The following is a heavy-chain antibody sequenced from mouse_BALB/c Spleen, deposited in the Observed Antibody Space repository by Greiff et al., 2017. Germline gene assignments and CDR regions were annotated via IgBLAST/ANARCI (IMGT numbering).Heavy chain of an antibody. J-gene: IGHJ3*01. Sequence: EVKVEESGPSLVKPSQTLSLTCSVTGDSITSGYWNWIRKFPGNKLEYMGYISYSGSTYYNPSLKSRISITRDTSKNQYYLQLNSVTTEDTATYYCARSLYGNYPWFAYWGQGTLVTVSA. CDR1: GDSITSGY. D-gene: IGHD2-1*01. CDR3: ARSLYGNYPWFAY. V-gene: IGHV3-8*02. CDR2: ISYSGST.